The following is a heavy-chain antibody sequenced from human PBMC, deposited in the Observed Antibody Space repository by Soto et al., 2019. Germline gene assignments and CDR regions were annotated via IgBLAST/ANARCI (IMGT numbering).Heavy chain of an antibody. CDR1: GFTFSSYS. Sequence: GGALRLSCAASGFTFSSYSINWVRQAPGKGLEWVSSISSTRNYIYYADSVKGRFTISRDNAKNSLSLQMNGLRADDTAVYYCARASMITFGGVFDPDSFDIWGQGTMVTVSS. D-gene: IGHD3-16*01. V-gene: IGHV3-21*06. J-gene: IGHJ3*02. CDR3: ARASMITFGGVFDPDSFDI. CDR2: ISSTRNYI.